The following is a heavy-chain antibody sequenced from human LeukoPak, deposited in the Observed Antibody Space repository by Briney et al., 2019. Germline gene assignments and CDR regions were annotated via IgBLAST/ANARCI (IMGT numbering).Heavy chain of an antibody. V-gene: IGHV4-59*08. CDR1: GASISSYY. J-gene: IGHJ6*02. D-gene: IGHD3-10*01. CDR2: IYYSGST. CDR3: ARIRGVIPYYYGMDV. Sequence: SETLSLTCTVSGASISSYYWSWIRQPPGKGLEWIGYIYYSGSTNYNPSLKSRVTISVDTSKNQFSLKLSSVTAADTAVYYCARIRGVIPYYYGMDVWGQGTTVTVSS.